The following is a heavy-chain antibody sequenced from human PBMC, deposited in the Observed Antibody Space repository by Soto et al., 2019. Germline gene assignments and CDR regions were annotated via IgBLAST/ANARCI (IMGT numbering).Heavy chain of an antibody. D-gene: IGHD6-19*01. CDR2: ISSSSSYI. CDR3: ARDKAVAGTTDY. CDR1: GFTFSSYS. V-gene: IGHV3-21*01. Sequence: PGGYLRLSCAASGFTFSSYSMNWVRQAPGKGLEWVSSISSSSSYIYYADSVKGRFTISSDNAKNSLYLQMNSLRAEDTAVYYCARDKAVAGTTDYWCQGPLVTGSS. J-gene: IGHJ4*02.